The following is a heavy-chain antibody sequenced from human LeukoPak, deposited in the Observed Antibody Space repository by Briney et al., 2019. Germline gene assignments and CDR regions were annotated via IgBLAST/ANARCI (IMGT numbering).Heavy chain of an antibody. D-gene: IGHD5-12*01. CDR1: GFNFSTYA. CDR3: AKEIFSGLLYIDY. V-gene: IGHV3-23*01. J-gene: IGHJ4*02. Sequence: PGGSLRLSCAASGFNFSTYAMSWVRQAPGKGLEWVSAITDAVGSTHYADSVKGRFTISSDNSKNTVYLQMSSLRPEDMAVYYCAKEIFSGLLYIDYWGQGTLVTVSS. CDR2: ITDAVGST.